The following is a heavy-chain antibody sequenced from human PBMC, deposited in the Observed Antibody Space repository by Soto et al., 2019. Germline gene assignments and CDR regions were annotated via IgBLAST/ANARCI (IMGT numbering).Heavy chain of an antibody. CDR1: GGSFSGYY. J-gene: IGHJ5*02. D-gene: IGHD3-10*01. CDR3: ARGRRDFYYGSGSYYTWFDP. CDR2: INHSGST. V-gene: IGHV4-34*01. Sequence: SETLSLTCAVYGGSFSGYYWSWIRQPPGKGLEWIGEINHSGSTNYNPSLKSRFTISVDTSKNQFSLKLSSVTAADTAVYYCARGRRDFYYGSGSYYTWFDPWGQGTLVTVSS.